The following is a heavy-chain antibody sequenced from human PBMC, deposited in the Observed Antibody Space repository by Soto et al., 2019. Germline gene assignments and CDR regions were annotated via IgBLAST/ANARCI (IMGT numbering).Heavy chain of an antibody. D-gene: IGHD6-13*01. CDR2: IYSGGST. J-gene: IGHJ6*03. CDR1: GFTVSSNY. CDR3: ARGSSSWYGMAYYYYMDV. V-gene: IGHV3-66*01. Sequence: GGSLRLSCAASGFTVSSNYMSWVRQAPGKGLEWVSVIYSGGSTYYADSVKGRFTISRDNSKNTLYLQMNSLRAEDTAVYYCARGSSSWYGMAYYYYMDVWGKGTTVTVSS.